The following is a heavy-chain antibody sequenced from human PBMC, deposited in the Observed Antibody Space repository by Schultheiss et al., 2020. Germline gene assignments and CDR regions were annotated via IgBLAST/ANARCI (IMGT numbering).Heavy chain of an antibody. D-gene: IGHD1-26*01. CDR2: IYTSGST. Sequence: SETLSLTCTVSGGSISSGSYYWTWIRQPAGKGLGWIGRIYTSGSTNYNPSLKSRVTISVDTSKNQFSLKLSSVTAADTAVYYCASQADGCYAGHYYYGMGVWAQGTTVTVSS. CDR1: GGSISSGSYY. J-gene: IGHJ6*02. CDR3: ASQADGCYAGHYYYGMGV. V-gene: IGHV4-61*02.